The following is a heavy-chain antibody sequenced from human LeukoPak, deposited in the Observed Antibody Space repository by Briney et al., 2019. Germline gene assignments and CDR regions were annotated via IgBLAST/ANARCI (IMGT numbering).Heavy chain of an antibody. Sequence: GGSLRLSCAASGFTFSSYSMNWVRQAPGKGLEWVSSISSSSIYIYYADSVKGRFTISKDNAKNSLYSQMNSLRAEDTAVYYCARAPYYYYDSGSGTRVTGNPDYWGQGTLVTVSS. CDR3: ARAPYYYYDSGSGTRVTGNPDY. CDR1: GFTFSSYS. J-gene: IGHJ4*02. D-gene: IGHD3-10*01. CDR2: ISSSSIYI. V-gene: IGHV3-21*01.